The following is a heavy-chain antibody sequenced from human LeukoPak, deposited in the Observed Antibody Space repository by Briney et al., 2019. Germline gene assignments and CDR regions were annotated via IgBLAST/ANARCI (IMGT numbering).Heavy chain of an antibody. D-gene: IGHD1-26*01. CDR2: VNWNGGGT. J-gene: IGHJ4*02. Sequence: PGGSLRLSCAASGFTFDDYGLSWVRQAPGKGLEWVSDVNWNGGGTGYADSVKGQFTVSRDNAKDTLYLQMNSLRVDDTALYYCARERIGGSLDYWGQGTLVTVSS. V-gene: IGHV3-20*04. CDR3: ARERIGGSLDY. CDR1: GFTFDDYG.